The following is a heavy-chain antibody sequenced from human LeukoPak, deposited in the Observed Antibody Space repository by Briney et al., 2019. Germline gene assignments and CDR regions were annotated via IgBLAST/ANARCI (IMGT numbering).Heavy chain of an antibody. D-gene: IGHD3-22*01. CDR2: TYYSGST. Sequence: PSETLSLTCTVSGVSISSGDYYWSWIRQPPGKGLEWIGYTYYSGSTYYNPSLKSRVTISVDTSKNQFSLKLRSVTAADTAVYYCARPYYYDSRIDPWGQGTRVTVSS. CDR1: GVSISSGDYY. V-gene: IGHV4-30-4*01. J-gene: IGHJ5*02. CDR3: ARPYYYDSRIDP.